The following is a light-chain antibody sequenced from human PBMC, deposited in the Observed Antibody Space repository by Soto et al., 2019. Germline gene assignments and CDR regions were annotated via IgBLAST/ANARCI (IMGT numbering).Light chain of an antibody. CDR2: EVS. Sequence: QSALTQPASVSGSPGQSITISCTGTSSDVGGYNYVSWYQQHPGKAPKLMIYEVSNRPSGVSNRFSGSKSGNTASLTISGLQPEDEADYFCSSYGSTITRYVFGTGTKLTVL. J-gene: IGLJ1*01. CDR1: SSDVGGYNY. V-gene: IGLV2-14*01. CDR3: SSYGSTITRYV.